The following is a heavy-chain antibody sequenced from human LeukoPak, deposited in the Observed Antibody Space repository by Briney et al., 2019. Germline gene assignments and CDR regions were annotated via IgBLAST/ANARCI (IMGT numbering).Heavy chain of an antibody. CDR1: GFTFSDYY. Sequence: GGSLRLSCAASGFTFSDYYMSWIRQAPGKGLEWVSYISSSGSTIYYADSVKGRFTISRDNAKNSLYLQMNSLRVEDTAVYYCARDVVSATINQYYYYYMDVWGKGTTVTVSS. J-gene: IGHJ6*03. CDR3: ARDVVSATINQYYYYYMDV. CDR2: ISSSGSTI. D-gene: IGHD2-2*02. V-gene: IGHV3-11*04.